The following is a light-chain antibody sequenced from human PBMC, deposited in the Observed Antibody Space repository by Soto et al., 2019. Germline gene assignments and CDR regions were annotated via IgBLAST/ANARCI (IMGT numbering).Light chain of an antibody. CDR3: SSYTSSSTDV. V-gene: IGLV2-18*02. CDR1: SSDVGNYNR. Sequence: QSALTQPPSVSGSPGQSVAISCTGTSSDVGNYNRVSWYQQPPGTAPKLIIYEVNNRPSGVPDRFSGSKSGNTASLTISGLQAEDEADYYCSSYTSSSTDVFGTGTKLTVL. CDR2: EVN. J-gene: IGLJ1*01.